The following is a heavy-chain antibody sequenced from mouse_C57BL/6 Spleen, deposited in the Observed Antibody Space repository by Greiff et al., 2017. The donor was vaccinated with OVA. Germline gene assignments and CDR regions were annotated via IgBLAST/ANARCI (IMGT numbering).Heavy chain of an antibody. J-gene: IGHJ4*01. V-gene: IGHV5-6*01. CDR1: GFTFSSYG. CDR3: ASLVDY. CDR2: ISSGGSYT. Sequence: EVKLMESGGDLVKPGGSLKLSCAASGFTFSSYGMSWVRQTPDKRLEWVATISSGGSYTYYPDSVKGRFTISRDNAKNTLYLQMSSLKSEDTAMYYCASLVDYWGKGASVTAAS.